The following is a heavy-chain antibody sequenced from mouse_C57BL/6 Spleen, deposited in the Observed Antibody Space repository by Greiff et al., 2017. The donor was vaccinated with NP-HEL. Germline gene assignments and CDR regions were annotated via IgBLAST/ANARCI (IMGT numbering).Heavy chain of an antibody. V-gene: IGHV1-76*01. CDR2: IYPGSGNT. Sequence: VQLQQSGAELVRPGASVKLSCKASGYTFTDYYINWVKQRPGQGLEWIARIYPGSGNTYYNEKFKGKATLTAEKSSSTAYMQLSSLTSEDSAVYFCARMDYDGAWFAYWGQGTLVTVSA. D-gene: IGHD2-4*01. J-gene: IGHJ3*01. CDR1: GYTFTDYY. CDR3: ARMDYDGAWFAY.